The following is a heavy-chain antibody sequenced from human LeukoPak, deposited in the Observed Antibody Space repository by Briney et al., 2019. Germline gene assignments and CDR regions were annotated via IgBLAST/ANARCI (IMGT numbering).Heavy chain of an antibody. Sequence: PGGSLRLSCAASGFTFSSYGMHWVRQAPGKGLEWVAVISYDGSNKYYADSVKGRFTISRDNSKNTLYLQMNSLRAEDTAAYYCAKGLRITIFGVVIPYYYYYGMDVWGQGTTVTVSS. V-gene: IGHV3-30*18. CDR1: GFTFSSYG. J-gene: IGHJ6*02. CDR3: AKGLRITIFGVVIPYYYYYGMDV. D-gene: IGHD3-3*01. CDR2: ISYDGSNK.